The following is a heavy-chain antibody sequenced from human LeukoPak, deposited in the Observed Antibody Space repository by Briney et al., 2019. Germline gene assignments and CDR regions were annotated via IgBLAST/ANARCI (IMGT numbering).Heavy chain of an antibody. CDR3: ARNYDSSGYYYISTHLEDWYFDL. V-gene: IGHV1-18*01. CDR2: ISAYNGNT. Sequence: ASVKVSCKASGYTFTSYGISWVRQAPGQGLEWMGWISAYNGNTNCAQKLQGRVTMTTDTSTSTAYMELRSLRSDDTAVYYCARNYDSSGYYYISTHLEDWYFDLWGRGTLVTVSS. D-gene: IGHD3-22*01. J-gene: IGHJ2*01. CDR1: GYTFTSYG.